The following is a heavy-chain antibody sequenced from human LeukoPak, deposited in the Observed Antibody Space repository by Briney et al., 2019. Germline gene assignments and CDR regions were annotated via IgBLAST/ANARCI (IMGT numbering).Heavy chain of an antibody. D-gene: IGHD6-13*01. J-gene: IGHJ1*01. V-gene: IGHV3-21*01. CDR2: ISSSSSYI. Sequence: GGSLRLSCETSGFTFSSYSMNWVRKAPGMGLEWVSSISSSSSYIYYADSVKGRFTISRDNAKNSLYLQMNSLRAEDTAVYYCARGGYSSYWGQGTLVTVSS. CDR3: ARGGYSSY. CDR1: GFTFSSYS.